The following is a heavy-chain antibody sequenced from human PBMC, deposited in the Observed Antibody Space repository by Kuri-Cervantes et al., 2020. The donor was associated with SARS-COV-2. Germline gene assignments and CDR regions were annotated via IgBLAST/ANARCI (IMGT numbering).Heavy chain of an antibody. CDR1: GFTFSRYT. D-gene: IGHD3-3*01. CDR2: ISSRSGYI. CDR3: AKSPFGVVIINWFDP. Sequence: GGSLRLSCAASGFTFSRYTMNWVRRAPGKGLEWVSSISSRSGYIYYSGSIKGRFTISRDNAKNSLYLQMNSLRPEDTAVYYCAKSPFGVVIINWFDPWGQGTLVTVSS. V-gene: IGHV3-21*01. J-gene: IGHJ5*02.